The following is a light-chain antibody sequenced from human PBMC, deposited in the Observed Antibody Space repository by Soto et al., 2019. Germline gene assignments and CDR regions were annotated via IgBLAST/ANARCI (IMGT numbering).Light chain of an antibody. V-gene: IGKV3-20*01. Sequence: EIVLTQSPGTLSLSPGERATLSCRASQSISSNYLAWYQQKPGQAPRLLIYGASSRATRIPERFSGSGSGTDFTLTISRLEPEDFAVYYCQQCGSSPLTFGGGTKVEIK. CDR3: QQCGSSPLT. CDR2: GAS. CDR1: QSISSNY. J-gene: IGKJ4*01.